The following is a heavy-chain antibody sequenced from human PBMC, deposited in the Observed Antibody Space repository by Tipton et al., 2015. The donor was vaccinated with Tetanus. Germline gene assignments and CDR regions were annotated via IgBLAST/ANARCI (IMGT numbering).Heavy chain of an antibody. D-gene: IGHD2-2*01. CDR2: ISAYNGNT. Sequence: QLVQSGAEVKKPGASVKVSCKASGYTFTSYGISWVRQAPGQGLEWMGWISAYNGNTNYAQKLRGRVTMTTDTSTSTAYMELRSLRSDDTAVYYCARDAPYIVVVPAAMPDFNYYYYYYMDVWGKGTTVTVSS. J-gene: IGHJ6*03. CDR3: ARDAPYIVVVPAAMPDFNYYYYYYMDV. CDR1: GYTFTSYG. V-gene: IGHV1-18*01.